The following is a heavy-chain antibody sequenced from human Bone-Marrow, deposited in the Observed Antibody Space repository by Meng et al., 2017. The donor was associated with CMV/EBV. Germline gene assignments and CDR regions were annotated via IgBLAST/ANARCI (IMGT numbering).Heavy chain of an antibody. CDR2: IYYRGST. J-gene: IGHJ5*02. CDR1: GGSISSYY. Sequence: SETLSLTCTVSGGSISSYYWSWIRQPPGKGLEWIGYIYYRGSTNYNPSLKSRVTISVDTSKNQFSLKLRSVTAADTAVYYCARLGRHCSGGSCYFGWLDPWGQGTLVTVSS. D-gene: IGHD2-15*01. CDR3: ARLGRHCSGGSCYFGWLDP. V-gene: IGHV4-59*01.